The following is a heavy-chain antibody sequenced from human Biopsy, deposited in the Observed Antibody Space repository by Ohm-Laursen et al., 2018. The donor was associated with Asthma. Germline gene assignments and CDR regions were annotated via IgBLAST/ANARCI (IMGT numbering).Heavy chain of an antibody. CDR2: VHSTGST. CDR1: PGSINDYY. D-gene: IGHD6-13*01. Sequence: SETLSLTCPVSPGSINDYYWNCIRQFPGKGLEWIGYVHSTGSTRFNPSLKSRLTISVDTSVDQDSLKLTSVTAADTAVYYCARATSTWSQSGPHYFDHWGQGTLVTVSS. J-gene: IGHJ4*02. V-gene: IGHV4-59*01. CDR3: ARATSTWSQSGPHYFDH.